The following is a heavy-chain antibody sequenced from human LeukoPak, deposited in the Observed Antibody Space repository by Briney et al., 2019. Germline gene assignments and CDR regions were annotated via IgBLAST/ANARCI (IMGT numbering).Heavy chain of an antibody. CDR1: GGSVSSGGYY. CDR2: IYYSGST. J-gene: IGHJ4*02. D-gene: IGHD6-19*01. V-gene: IGHV4-31*03. Sequence: PSQTLSLTCTVSGGSVSSGGYYWSWIRQHPGKGLEWIGYIYYSGSTYYNPSLKSRVLISVDTSKNQFSLKLSSVTAADTAVYYCARARSPGYRSLDYWGQGTLVTVSS. CDR3: ARARSPGYRSLDY.